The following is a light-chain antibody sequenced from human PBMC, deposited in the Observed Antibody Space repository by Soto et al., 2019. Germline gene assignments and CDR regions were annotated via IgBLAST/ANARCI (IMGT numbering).Light chain of an antibody. CDR3: QQYDTSTKCT. J-gene: IGKJ2*02. Sequence: EIVLTQSPGTLSLSPGERATLSCRASQSVNSISLAWYQQKPGQAPWLLIYGTSSRATGIPDRFTGSGSGTDVALDISRLEPEDFAVYYCQQYDTSTKCTFGLESKLGIK. CDR1: QSVNSIS. V-gene: IGKV3-20*01. CDR2: GTS.